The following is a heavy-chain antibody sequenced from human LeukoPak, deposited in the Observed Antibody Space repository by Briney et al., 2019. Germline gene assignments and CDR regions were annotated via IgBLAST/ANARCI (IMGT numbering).Heavy chain of an antibody. Sequence: PGGSLRLSCTASGFKFDDYGMTWVRQAPGKGLEWVSAISGSGGSTYYADSVKGRFTISRDNAKNTLYLQMNSLRAEDTAVYYCVSAVDYWGQGTLVTVSS. J-gene: IGHJ4*02. CDR2: ISGSGGST. V-gene: IGHV3-23*01. CDR3: VSAVDY. CDR1: GFKFDDYG.